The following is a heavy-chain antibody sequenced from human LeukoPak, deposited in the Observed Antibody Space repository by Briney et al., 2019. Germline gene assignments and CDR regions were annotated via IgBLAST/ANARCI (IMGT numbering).Heavy chain of an antibody. V-gene: IGHV3-20*04. CDR2: INWNGGST. J-gene: IGHJ4*02. CDR3: ARVWGTYSSGWYYFDY. Sequence: GGSLRLSCAASGFTFDDYGMSWVRQAPGKGLEWVFGINWNGGSTGYADSVKGRFTISRDNAKNSLYLQMNSLRAEDTALYYCARVWGTYSSGWYYFDYWGQGTLVTVSS. D-gene: IGHD6-19*01. CDR1: GFTFDDYG.